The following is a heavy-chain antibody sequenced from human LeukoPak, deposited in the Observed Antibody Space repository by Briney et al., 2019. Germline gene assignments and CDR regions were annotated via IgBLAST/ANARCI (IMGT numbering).Heavy chain of an antibody. Sequence: ASVKVSCKASGYTFTSYGISWVRQAPGQGLEWMGWISAYNGNTNYAQKFQGRVTMTRDMSTSTVYMELSSLRSEDTAVYYCARIAAAGRKNFDYWGQGTLVTVSS. D-gene: IGHD6-13*01. CDR3: ARIAAAGRKNFDY. V-gene: IGHV1-18*01. J-gene: IGHJ4*02. CDR1: GYTFTSYG. CDR2: ISAYNGNT.